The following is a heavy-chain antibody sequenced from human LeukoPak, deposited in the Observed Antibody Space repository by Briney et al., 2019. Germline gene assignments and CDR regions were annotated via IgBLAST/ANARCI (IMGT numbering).Heavy chain of an antibody. CDR1: GGTFSSYA. V-gene: IGHV1-69*04. J-gene: IGHJ4*02. D-gene: IGHD6-13*01. CDR2: IIHILGIA. CDR3: ARDRASAAAGTPVSSYYFDY. Sequence: ASVKVSCKASGGTFSSYAISWVRQAPGQGLEWMGRIIHILGIANYAQKFQGRVTITADKSTSTAYMELSSLRSEDTAVYYCARDRASAAAGTPVSSYYFDYWGQGTLVTVSS.